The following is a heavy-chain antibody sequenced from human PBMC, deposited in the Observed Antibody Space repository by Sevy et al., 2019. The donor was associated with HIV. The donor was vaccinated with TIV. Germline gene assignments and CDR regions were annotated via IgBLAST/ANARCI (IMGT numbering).Heavy chain of an antibody. CDR1: GFTFSSYS. D-gene: IGHD4-17*01. CDR2: ISSSSSTI. Sequence: GGSLRLSCAASGFTFSSYSMNWVRQAPGKGLEWVSYISSSSSTIYYADSVKGRFTISRDNAKNSLYLQMNSLRAEDTAVYYCARGTHDYGDLYYDYGMDVWGQGTTVTVSS. J-gene: IGHJ6*02. CDR3: ARGTHDYGDLYYDYGMDV. V-gene: IGHV3-48*01.